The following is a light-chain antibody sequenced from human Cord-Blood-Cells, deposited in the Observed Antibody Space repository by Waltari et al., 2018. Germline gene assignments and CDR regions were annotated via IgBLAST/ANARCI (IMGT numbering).Light chain of an antibody. Sequence: SYQLTQPPSASVSPGQTACTTRSGATSPATYACSYQQKPGQSPVLVIYQDSKRPSGIPERFSGSNSGNTATLTISGTQAMDEADYYCQAWDSSTAIYVFGTGTKVTVL. CDR2: QDS. J-gene: IGLJ1*01. CDR1: TSPATY. CDR3: QAWDSSTAIYV. V-gene: IGLV3-1*01.